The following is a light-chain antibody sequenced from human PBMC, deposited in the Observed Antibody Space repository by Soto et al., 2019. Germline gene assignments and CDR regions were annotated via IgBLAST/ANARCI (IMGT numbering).Light chain of an antibody. Sequence: DIQMTQSPSSLSASVGDRVTITCRASQSISSYLNWYQQKPGKAPKLLIYAASSLQSGVPSRFSGSGSGTDFTLTISSLQPEDFATYYCQQSYNTPTFRQGTKLEIK. CDR2: AAS. V-gene: IGKV1-39*01. J-gene: IGKJ2*01. CDR3: QQSYNTPT. CDR1: QSISSY.